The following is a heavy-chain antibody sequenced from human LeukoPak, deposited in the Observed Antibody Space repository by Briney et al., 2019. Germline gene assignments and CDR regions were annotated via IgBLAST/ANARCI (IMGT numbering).Heavy chain of an antibody. V-gene: IGHV1-46*01. J-gene: IGHJ5*02. CDR3: ARHDFDLPMIYSFFVH. Sequence: VASVKVSCEASGYTLTKYYMNWVRQAPGQGLEWMGIMHPTGDSTNYAQKFQGRVTLTRDTSTGTFYMELSSLTSEDTAVYYCARHDFDLPMIYSFFVHWGQGTLVTVSS. CDR2: MHPTGDST. CDR1: GYTLTKYY. D-gene: IGHD3-3*01.